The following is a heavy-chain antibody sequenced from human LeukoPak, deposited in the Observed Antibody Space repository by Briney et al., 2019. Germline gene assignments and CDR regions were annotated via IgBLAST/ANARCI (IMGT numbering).Heavy chain of an antibody. D-gene: IGHD6-19*01. CDR3: ARIRGGWYYFDY. V-gene: IGHV4-39*01. CDR2: IYYSGSI. J-gene: IGHJ4*02. CDR1: GGSISSSSYY. Sequence: PSETLSLTCTVSGGSISSSSYYWGWIRQPPGKGLEWIGSIYYSGSIYYNPSLKSRVTISVDTSKNQFSLKLSSVTAADTAVYYCARIRGGWYYFDYWGQGTLVTVSS.